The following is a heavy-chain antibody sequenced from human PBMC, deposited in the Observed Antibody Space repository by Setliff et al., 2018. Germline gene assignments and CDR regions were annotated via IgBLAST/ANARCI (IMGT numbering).Heavy chain of an antibody. V-gene: IGHV4-39*07. CDR1: GGSISSTSYY. J-gene: IGHJ6*02. CDR2: IYYRGST. Sequence: SETLSLTCTVSGGSISSTSYYWAWIRQPPGKGLEWTGSIYYRGSTFIYPSLRSRVTISADTSKNQFSLKLTSMTAADTVVYYCARDQWVRSPPLYFSYSMDVWGQGTTVTVSS. D-gene: IGHD5-12*01. CDR3: ARDQWVRSPPLYFSYSMDV.